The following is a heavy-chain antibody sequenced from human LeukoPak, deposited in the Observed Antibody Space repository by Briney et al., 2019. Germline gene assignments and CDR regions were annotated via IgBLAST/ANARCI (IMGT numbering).Heavy chain of an antibody. V-gene: IGHV4-59*08. J-gene: IGHJ6*02. CDR3: ARRTVEGGMDV. Sequence: SETLSLTCTVAGGSISNYYWSWIRQPPGKGLEWIGYVYYSGSTNYNPSLKSRVTISVDTSKNQFSLKLSSVTAADTAVYYCARRTVEGGMDVWGQGTTVTVSS. CDR2: VYYSGST. D-gene: IGHD4-11*01. CDR1: GGSISNYY.